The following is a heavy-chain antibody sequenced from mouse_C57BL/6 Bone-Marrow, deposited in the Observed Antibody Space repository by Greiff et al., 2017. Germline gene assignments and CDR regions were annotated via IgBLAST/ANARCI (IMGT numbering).Heavy chain of an antibody. CDR1: GFTFSDYG. J-gene: IGHJ4*01. V-gene: IGHV5-17*01. CDR2: ISSGSSTI. Sequence: EVQVVESGGGLVKPGGSLKLSCAASGFTFSDYGMHWVRQAPEKGLEWVAYISSGSSTIYYADTVKGRFTMSRDNAKNTLFLQMTSLRSEDTAMYYCARTEEDALDYWGQGTSVTVSS. CDR3: ARTEEDALDY.